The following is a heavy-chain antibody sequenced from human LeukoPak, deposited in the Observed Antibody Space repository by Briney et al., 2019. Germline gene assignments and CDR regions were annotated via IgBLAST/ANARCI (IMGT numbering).Heavy chain of an antibody. J-gene: IGHJ4*02. CDR2: IYHTGTT. D-gene: IGHD3-22*01. Sequence: SETLSLTCSVSGISVNTTYFWDWIRQAPGKGLEWIGSIYHTGTTDYNPSLKSRVTISIDTSKNQFSLKLSSVTAADTAVYYCASSPLYDSVDYWGQGTLVTVSS. V-gene: IGHV4-38-2*01. CDR3: ASSPLYDSVDY. CDR1: GISVNTTYF.